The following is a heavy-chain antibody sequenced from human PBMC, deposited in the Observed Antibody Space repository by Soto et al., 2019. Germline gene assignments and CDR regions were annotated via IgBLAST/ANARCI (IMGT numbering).Heavy chain of an antibody. CDR3: ARPRYYGSGSPNWFDP. Sequence: PGESLKISCKGSGYSFTSYWIGWVRQMPGKGLEWMGIIYPGDSDTRYSPSFQGQVTISADKSISTAYLQWSSLKASDTAMYYCARPRYYGSGSPNWFDPWGQGTLVTVSS. CDR2: IYPGDSDT. D-gene: IGHD3-10*01. V-gene: IGHV5-51*01. CDR1: GYSFTSYW. J-gene: IGHJ5*02.